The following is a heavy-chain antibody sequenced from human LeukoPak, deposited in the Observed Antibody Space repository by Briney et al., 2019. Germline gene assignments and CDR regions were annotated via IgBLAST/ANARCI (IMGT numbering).Heavy chain of an antibody. CDR3: ARDPYSGSYGDYYYYYMDV. CDR1: GFIFSTYR. J-gene: IGHJ6*03. Sequence: GGSLRLSCAASGFIFSTYRMNWVRQAPGKGLEWVSSISSSGTDISYADSVKGRLTISRDNAKNSLYLQMNSLRAEDTAVYYCARDPYSGSYGDYYYYYMDVWGKGTTVTVSS. D-gene: IGHD1-26*01. CDR2: ISSSGTDI. V-gene: IGHV3-21*01.